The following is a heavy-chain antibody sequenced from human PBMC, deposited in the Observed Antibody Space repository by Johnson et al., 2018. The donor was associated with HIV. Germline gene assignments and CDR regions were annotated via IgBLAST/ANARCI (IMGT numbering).Heavy chain of an antibody. CDR1: GFTVSSNY. D-gene: IGHD2-15*01. CDR3: ARDRAWGDNVVVAAYGAFDI. V-gene: IGHV3-53*04. J-gene: IGHJ3*02. Sequence: VQLVESGGGLIQPGGSLRLSCAASGFTVSSNYMSWVRQAPGKGLEWVSVIYSGGSTYYADTVKGRFTISRHNSKNTLYLQRNSLRAEDTAVSYCARDRAWGDNVVVAAYGAFDIWGQGTLVTVSS. CDR2: IYSGGST.